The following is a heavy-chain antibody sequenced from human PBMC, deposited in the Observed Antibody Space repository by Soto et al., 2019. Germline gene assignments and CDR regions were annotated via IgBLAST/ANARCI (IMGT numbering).Heavy chain of an antibody. CDR1: GFSVYSNY. CDR3: SGDPSGYNEGDWFFGMDV. D-gene: IGHD5-12*01. V-gene: IGHV3-53*01. Sequence: GESLKISCAASGFSVYSNYMSWVRQAPGKGLEWVSVIYMNGSTDYADSVQGRFTISRDIYKNTLFLQMNSLRADDTAVYFCSGDPSGYNEGDWFFGMDVWGQGTTVTVSS. J-gene: IGHJ6*02. CDR2: IYMNGST.